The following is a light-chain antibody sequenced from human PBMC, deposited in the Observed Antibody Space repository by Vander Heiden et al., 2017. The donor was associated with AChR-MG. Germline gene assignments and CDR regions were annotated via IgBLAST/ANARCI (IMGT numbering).Light chain of an antibody. V-gene: IGLV7-46*01. J-gene: IGLJ2*01. CDR1: TGAVTSGHY. CDR3: LLSYSGADVV. CDR2: DTS. Sequence: QAVVPQEPSLTVSPGGTVTLTCGSSTGAVTSGHYPYWFQQKPGQAPRTLIYDTSNKHSWTPARFSGSLLGGKAALTLSGAQPEGEAEYYCLLSYSGADVVFGGGTKLTVL.